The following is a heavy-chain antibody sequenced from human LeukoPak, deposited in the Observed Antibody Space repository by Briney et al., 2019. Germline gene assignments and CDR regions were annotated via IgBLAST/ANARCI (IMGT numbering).Heavy chain of an antibody. Sequence: GGSLRLSCAASGFTLSGSAMHWVRQASGKGLEWVGRIRSKANTYATAYAASVRGKFTISRDESKNTAYLQKNSLRTEDTAVYYCTRRSTDDSRGFYSTWGQGTLVTVSS. CDR3: TRRSTDDSRGFYST. J-gene: IGHJ5*02. V-gene: IGHV3-73*01. D-gene: IGHD3-22*01. CDR2: IRSKANTYAT. CDR1: GFTLSGSA.